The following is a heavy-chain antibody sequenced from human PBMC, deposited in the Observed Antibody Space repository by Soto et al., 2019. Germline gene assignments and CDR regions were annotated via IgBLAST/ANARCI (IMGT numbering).Heavy chain of an antibody. Sequence: EVQLLESGGGLAQPGGSLRLSCAASGFPFSNYAMSWVRKAPGKGLEWVSTSNGGAGSTYYADSGKGRFTISRDDSKSTLYLQMTSLRAEDRAVYYCAMIPIMATVSHYFGYWGQGPLFTVSS. CDR1: GFPFSNYA. D-gene: IGHD4-17*01. CDR3: AMIPIMATVSHYFGY. V-gene: IGHV3-23*01. J-gene: IGHJ4*02. CDR2: SNGGAGST.